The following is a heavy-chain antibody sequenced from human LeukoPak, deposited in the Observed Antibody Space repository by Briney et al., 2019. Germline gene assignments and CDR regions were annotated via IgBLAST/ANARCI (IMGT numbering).Heavy chain of an antibody. CDR1: GGSISSYY. V-gene: IGHV4-59*01. D-gene: IGHD5-18*01. J-gene: IGHJ4*02. CDR3: ARDGGQRGYSYGYALDFDY. CDR2: ISYSGST. Sequence: SETLSLTCTVSGGSISSYYWSWIRQPPGKGLEWIGYISYSGSTNYNPSLKSRVTMSVDTSKNQFSLKLSSVTAADTAVYYCARDGGQRGYSYGYALDFDYWGQGTLVTVSS.